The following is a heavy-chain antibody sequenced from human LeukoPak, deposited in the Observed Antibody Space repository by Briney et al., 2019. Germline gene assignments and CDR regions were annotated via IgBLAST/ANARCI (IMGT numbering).Heavy chain of an antibody. CDR3: ARGPQHFAYYYDSSGYP. CDR2: MNPNSGNT. J-gene: IGHJ5*02. CDR1: GYTFTSYD. V-gene: IGHV1-8*02. Sequence: ASVKVSCKASGYTFTSYDINWVRQAPGQGLEWMGWMNPNSGNTGYAQKFQGRVTMTRNTSISTAYMELSSLRSEDTAVYYCARGPQHFAYYYDSSGYPWGQGTLVTVSS. D-gene: IGHD3-22*01.